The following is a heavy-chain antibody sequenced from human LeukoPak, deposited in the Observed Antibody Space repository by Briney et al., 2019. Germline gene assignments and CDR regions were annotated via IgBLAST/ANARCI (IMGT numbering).Heavy chain of an antibody. D-gene: IGHD7-27*01. V-gene: IGHV3-33*01. J-gene: IGHJ4*02. CDR2: IWYDGTNK. Sequence: GRSLRLSCAASGFTFSSYCMHWVRQAPGKGLEWVAVIWYDGTNKYYADSVKGRFTISRDNSKNTLYLQMNSLRAEDTALYYCARDRGHGATLGDYWGQGTLVTVSS. CDR3: ARDRGHGATLGDY. CDR1: GFTFSSYC.